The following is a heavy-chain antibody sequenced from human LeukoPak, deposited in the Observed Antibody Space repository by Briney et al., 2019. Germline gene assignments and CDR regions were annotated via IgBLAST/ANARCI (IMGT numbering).Heavy chain of an antibody. Sequence: ASVKVSCKASGYTFTSYATHWVRQAPGQRLEWMGWINAGNGNTKYSQKFQGRVTITRDTSASTAYMELSSLRSEDTAVYYCARNYGDYIGIMAPFDYWGQGTLVTVSS. D-gene: IGHD4-17*01. J-gene: IGHJ4*02. CDR1: GYTFTSYA. CDR3: ARNYGDYIGIMAPFDY. CDR2: INAGNGNT. V-gene: IGHV1-3*01.